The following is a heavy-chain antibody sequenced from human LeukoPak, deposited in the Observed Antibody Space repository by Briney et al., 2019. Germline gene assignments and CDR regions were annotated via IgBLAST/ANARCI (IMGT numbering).Heavy chain of an antibody. CDR2: IYYSGST. J-gene: IGHJ1*01. D-gene: IGHD6-13*01. CDR3: ATPGAAARDEYFQY. V-gene: IGHV4-39*07. CDR1: GGSISSSSYY. Sequence: PSETLSLTCTVSGGSISSSSYYWGWIRQPPGKGLERIGSIYYSGSTYYNPSLKSRVTISVDTSKNQFSLKLSSVTAADTAVYYCATPGAAARDEYFQYWSQGTLVTVSS.